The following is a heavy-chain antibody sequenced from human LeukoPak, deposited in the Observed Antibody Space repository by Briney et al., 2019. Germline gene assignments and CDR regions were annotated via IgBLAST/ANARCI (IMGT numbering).Heavy chain of an antibody. CDR3: TRPYYYGSGSYPGY. D-gene: IGHD3-10*01. Sequence: GGSLRLSCAASGFTFSGSAMHWVRQASGKGLEWVGRIRSKANSYATAYAASVKGRFTISRDDSKNTAYLQMNSLKTEDTAVYYCTRPYYYGSGSYPGYWGQGTLVTVSS. J-gene: IGHJ4*02. V-gene: IGHV3-73*01. CDR2: IRSKANSYAT. CDR1: GFTFSGSA.